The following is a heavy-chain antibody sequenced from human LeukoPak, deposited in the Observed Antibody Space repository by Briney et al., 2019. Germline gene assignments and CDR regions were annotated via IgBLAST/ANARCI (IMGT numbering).Heavy chain of an antibody. CDR1: GFTFSNAW. CDR2: IKSKTDGGTT. CDR3: TTAHYDFWSGYSGGFDY. D-gene: IGHD3-3*01. J-gene: IGHJ4*02. V-gene: IGHV3-15*01. Sequence: PGGSLRLSCAASGFTFSNAWMSWVRQAPGKGLEWVGRIKSKTDGGTTDYAAPVKGRFTISRDDSKNTLYLQMNSLKTEDTAVYYCTTAHYDFWSGYSGGFDYWGQGTLVTVSS.